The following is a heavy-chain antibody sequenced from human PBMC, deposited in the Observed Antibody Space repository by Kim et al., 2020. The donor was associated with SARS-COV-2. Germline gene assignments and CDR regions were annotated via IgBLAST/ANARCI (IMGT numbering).Heavy chain of an antibody. V-gene: IGHV4-59*13. CDR1: GGSISSYY. D-gene: IGHD2-2*01. CDR2: IYYSGST. CDR3: ARVLGGCSSTSCYFGSGYYYYGMDV. J-gene: IGHJ6*02. Sequence: SETLSLTCTVSGGSISSYYWSWIRQPPGKGLEWIGYIYYSGSTNYNPSLKSRVTISVDTSKNQFSLKLSSVTAADTAVYYCARVLGGCSSTSCYFGSGYYYYGMDVWGQGTTVTVSS.